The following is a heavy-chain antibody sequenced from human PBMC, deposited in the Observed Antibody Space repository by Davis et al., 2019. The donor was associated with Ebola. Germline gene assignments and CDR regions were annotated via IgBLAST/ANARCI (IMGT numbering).Heavy chain of an antibody. D-gene: IGHD6-19*01. Sequence: GESLKISCAASGFTFSGSAMHWVRQASGKGLEWVGRIRSKANSYATAYAASVKGRSTISRDDSKNTAYLQMNSLKTEDTAVYYCTSQALSGWYDYWGQGTLVTVSS. CDR1: GFTFSGSA. CDR3: TSQALSGWYDY. J-gene: IGHJ4*02. CDR2: IRSKANSYAT. V-gene: IGHV3-73*01.